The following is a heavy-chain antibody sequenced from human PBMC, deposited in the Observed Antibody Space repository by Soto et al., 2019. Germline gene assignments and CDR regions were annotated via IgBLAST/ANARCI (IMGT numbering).Heavy chain of an antibody. CDR2: IYYSGST. D-gene: IGHD3-9*01. CDR1: SGSISSYY. Sequence: SETLSLTCTVSSGSISSYYWSWIRQPPGKGLEWIGYIYYSGSTNYNPSLKSRVTISVDTSKNQFSLKLSSVTAADTAVYYCARLWTFYDILTGPHYYYYMDVWGKGTTVTV. J-gene: IGHJ6*03. V-gene: IGHV4-59*01. CDR3: ARLWTFYDILTGPHYYYYMDV.